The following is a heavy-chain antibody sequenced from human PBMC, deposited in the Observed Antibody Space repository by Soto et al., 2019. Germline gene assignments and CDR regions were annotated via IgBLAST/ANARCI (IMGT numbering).Heavy chain of an antibody. CDR2: IIPLYGTP. CDR3: TRGIQLWS. D-gene: IGHD5-18*01. J-gene: IGHJ5*02. Sequence: QVQLVQSGAEVKKPGSSVKVSCKASGGTFSNYALTWVRQAPGQGLEWMGGIIPLYGTPNYAQKFQGRVTITADKSTTTVYMELSSLRSEDTAVYYCTRGIQLWSWGQGTLVTVSS. CDR1: GGTFSNYA. V-gene: IGHV1-69*06.